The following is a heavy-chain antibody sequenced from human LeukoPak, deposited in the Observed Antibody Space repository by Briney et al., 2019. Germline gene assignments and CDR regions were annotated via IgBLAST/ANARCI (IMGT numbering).Heavy chain of an antibody. Sequence: SSETLSLTCTVSGGSISSSRYYWGWIRQPPGKGLEWIGSIYYSGSTYYNPSLKSRVTISVDTSKNQFSLKLSSVTAADTAVYYCARRHSSGWFDYWGQGTLVTVSS. CDR1: GGSISSSRYY. CDR3: ARRHSSGWFDY. J-gene: IGHJ4*02. D-gene: IGHD6-19*01. V-gene: IGHV4-39*01. CDR2: IYYSGST.